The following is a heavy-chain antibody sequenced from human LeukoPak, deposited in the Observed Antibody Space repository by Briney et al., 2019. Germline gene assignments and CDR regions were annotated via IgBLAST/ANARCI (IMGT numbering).Heavy chain of an antibody. V-gene: IGHV1-3*01. D-gene: IGHD4-17*01. J-gene: IGHJ4*02. CDR3: ARVTTVTTGFDS. Sequence: ASVKVSCRASGYTFTSYAMHWVRQAPGQRLEWMGWINAGNGNTKYSQKFQGRVTITRDTSASTAYMELSSLRSEDTAVYYCARVTTVTTGFDSWGQGTLVTVSS. CDR2: INAGNGNT. CDR1: GYTFTSYA.